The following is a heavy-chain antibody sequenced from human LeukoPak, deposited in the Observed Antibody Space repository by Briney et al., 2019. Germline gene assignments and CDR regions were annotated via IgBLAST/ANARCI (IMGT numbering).Heavy chain of an antibody. D-gene: IGHD6-19*01. CDR1: GGSISSYY. CDR2: IYYSGST. CDR3: AKENPQAGSGWYRQSEYWFDP. Sequence: PSETLSLTCTVSGGSISSYYWSWIRQPPGKGLEWIGYIYYSGSTNYNPSLKSRITISADTSKKQFSLKLSSVTPEDTAVYYCAKENPQAGSGWYRQSEYWFDPWGQGTLVTVSS. J-gene: IGHJ5*02. V-gene: IGHV4-59*12.